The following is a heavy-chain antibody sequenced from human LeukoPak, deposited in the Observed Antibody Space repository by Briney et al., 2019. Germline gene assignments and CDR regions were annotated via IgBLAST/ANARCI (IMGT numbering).Heavy chain of an antibody. Sequence: SETLSLTCSVSGPSLSCYYWYCLRQSPGKGLEWIGYVSDTGKTDSNPSLKSRVTISLDMSKKQFSLRLRSVTAADSAVYYCATVYYEAFATWGPGILVTVSS. CDR1: GPSLSCYY. J-gene: IGHJ5*02. CDR3: ATVYYEAFAT. CDR2: VSDTGKT. V-gene: IGHV4-59*01. D-gene: IGHD3-22*01.